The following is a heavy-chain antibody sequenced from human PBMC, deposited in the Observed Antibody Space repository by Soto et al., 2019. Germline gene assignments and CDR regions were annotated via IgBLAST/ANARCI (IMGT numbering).Heavy chain of an antibody. V-gene: IGHV3-64D*08. J-gene: IGHJ4*02. CDR3: VKGAGWLQDVDY. CDR1: GFTFNDNP. D-gene: IGHD5-12*01. CDR2: ISANGGST. Sequence: GGSLRLSCSASGFTFNDNPMYWVRQAPGKGLEYVSLISANGGSTHYADSVKGRFSISRDNSENTLYLQMSSLRAEDTAVYYYVKGAGWLQDVDYWGQGTLVTVSS.